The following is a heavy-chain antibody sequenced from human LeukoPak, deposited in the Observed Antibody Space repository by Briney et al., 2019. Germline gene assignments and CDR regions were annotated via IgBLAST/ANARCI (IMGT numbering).Heavy chain of an antibody. Sequence: SETLSLTCTVSGDSISSYYWSWIRQPAGKGLEWIGRIYASGSTNYNPSLKSRVTMSLGTSKNQFSLNLSSVTAADTAVYYCARKALPGNWFDPWGQGTLVTVSS. J-gene: IGHJ5*02. CDR3: ARKALPGNWFDP. CDR2: IYASGST. CDR1: GDSISSYY. V-gene: IGHV4-4*07.